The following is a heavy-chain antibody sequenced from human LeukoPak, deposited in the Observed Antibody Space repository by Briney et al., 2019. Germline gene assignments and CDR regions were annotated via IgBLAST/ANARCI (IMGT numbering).Heavy chain of an antibody. CDR3: AKDPHSSGFMFYFAGTTRSDWYYFDY. V-gene: IGHV3-23*01. CDR2: ISGSGGST. CDR1: GFTFSSYA. D-gene: IGHD6-19*01. J-gene: IGHJ4*02. Sequence: EPGGSLRLSCAASGFTFSSYAMSWVRQAPGKGLEWVSAISGSGGSTYYADSVKGRFTISRDNSKNTLYLQMNSLRAEDTAVYYCAKDPHSSGFMFYFAGTTRSDWYYFDYWGQGTLVTVSS.